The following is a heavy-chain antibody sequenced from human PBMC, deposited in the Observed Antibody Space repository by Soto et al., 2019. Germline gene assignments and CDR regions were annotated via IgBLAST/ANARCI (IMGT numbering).Heavy chain of an antibody. CDR1: GFTFSTTG. Sequence: EVQLVESGGGLVKPGGSLRLSCAASGFTFSTTGMNWVRQAPGKGLEWVSSISSGSEYIFHADSVKGRLTTSRDNAKNSVYLQMNNLRVEDPAVYYCAKDGAAGSVLDVWGQGTTVTVSS. CDR2: ISSGSEYI. J-gene: IGHJ6*02. D-gene: IGHD6-13*01. CDR3: AKDGAAGSVLDV. V-gene: IGHV3-21*02.